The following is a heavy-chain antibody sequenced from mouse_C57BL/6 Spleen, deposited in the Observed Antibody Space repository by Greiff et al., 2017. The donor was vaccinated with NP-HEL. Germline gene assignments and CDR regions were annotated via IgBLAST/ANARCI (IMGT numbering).Heavy chain of an antibody. CDR2: INYDGSN. CDR3: ARSNWPWFAY. D-gene: IGHD4-1*01. Sequence: EVQLQESGPGLVKPSQSLSLTCSVTGYSITSGYYWNWIRQFPGNKLEWMGYINYDGSNNYNPSLKNRISITRDTSKNQFFLKLNSVTTEDTATYYCARSNWPWFAYWGQGTLVTVSA. CDR1: GYSITSGYY. J-gene: IGHJ3*01. V-gene: IGHV3-6*01.